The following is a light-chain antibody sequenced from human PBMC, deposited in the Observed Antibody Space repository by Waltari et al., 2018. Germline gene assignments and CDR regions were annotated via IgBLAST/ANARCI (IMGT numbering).Light chain of an antibody. CDR2: AAS. CDR3: QQYYSYLLT. V-gene: IGKV1-8*01. Sequence: AIRITQSPSSLSASTGDRVTITCRASKGISSYLAWYQQKPGKAPKLLIYAASTLQSGVPSRFSGSGSGTDFTLTISCLQSEDFATYYCQQYYSYLLTFGGGTKVEIK. J-gene: IGKJ4*01. CDR1: KGISSY.